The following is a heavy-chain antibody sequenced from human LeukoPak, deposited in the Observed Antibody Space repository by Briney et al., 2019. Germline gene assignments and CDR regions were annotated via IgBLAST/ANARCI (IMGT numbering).Heavy chain of an antibody. CDR1: GGSISSSSYY. CDR2: IHYSGST. J-gene: IGHJ6*03. V-gene: IGHV4-39*07. Sequence: PSETLSLTCTVSGGSISSSSYYWAWIRQPPGKGLEWIGSIHYSGSTYYNPSLQSRVTISIDTSKNQFSLKLRFVTAADTAVYYCARVRCSGGSCPYYYYYYYMDVWGKGTTVTVSS. CDR3: ARVRCSGGSCPYYYYYYYMDV. D-gene: IGHD2-15*01.